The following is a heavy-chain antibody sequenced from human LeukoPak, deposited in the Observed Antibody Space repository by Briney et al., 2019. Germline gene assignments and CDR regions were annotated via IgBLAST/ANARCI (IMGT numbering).Heavy chain of an antibody. CDR3: TRDSQGSGTYSTDH. Sequence: PGGSLRLSCVASGFTFSSSWMSWVRQGPGKGPKWVANMNQDGSRKYYVDSVKGRFTISRDNAKNSLFLQMNGLRDEDTAVYYCTRDSQGSGTYSTDHWGQGTLVTVSS. V-gene: IGHV3-7*01. CDR1: GFTFSSSW. D-gene: IGHD3-10*01. J-gene: IGHJ4*02. CDR2: MNQDGSRK.